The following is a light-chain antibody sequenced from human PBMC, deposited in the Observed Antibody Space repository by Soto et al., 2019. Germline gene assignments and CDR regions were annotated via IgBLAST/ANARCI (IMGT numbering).Light chain of an antibody. CDR3: QQYNGYST. Sequence: DIQMTQSPSTLSASVGDGVTITCRASQSISSWLAWYQQKPGKPPKLLIYDASSLESGVPSRFSGSGSGTEFTLTISSLQPDDFATYYCQQYNGYSTFGQGTKVDIK. CDR1: QSISSW. V-gene: IGKV1-5*01. CDR2: DAS. J-gene: IGKJ1*01.